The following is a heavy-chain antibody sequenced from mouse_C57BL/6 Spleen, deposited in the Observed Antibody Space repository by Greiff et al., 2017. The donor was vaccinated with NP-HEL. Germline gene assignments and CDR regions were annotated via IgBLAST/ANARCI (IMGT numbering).Heavy chain of an antibody. CDR1: GFNIKDDY. D-gene: IGHD2-2*01. CDR3: TTRYGYDASF. J-gene: IGHJ3*01. V-gene: IGHV14-4*01. Sequence: VQLKESGAELVRPGASVKLSCTASGFNIKDDYMHWVKQRPEQGLEWIGWIDPENGDTEYASKFQGKATITADTSSNTAYLQLSSLTSEDTAVYYCTTRYGYDASFWGQGTLVTVSA. CDR2: IDPENGDT.